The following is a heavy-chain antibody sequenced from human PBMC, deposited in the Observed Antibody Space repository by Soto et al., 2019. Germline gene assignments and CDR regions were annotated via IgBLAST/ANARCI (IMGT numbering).Heavy chain of an antibody. CDR3: ASEEVDYGDYVCLDY. CDR1: GYTFTSYG. V-gene: IGHV1-18*01. Sequence: QVQLVQSGAEVKKPGASVKVSCKASGYTFTSYGISWVRQAPGQGLEWMGWISAYNGNTNYAQKLQGRVTMTTDTSTSTAYMELRSLRSDDTAGYYCASEEVDYGDYVCLDYWGQGTLVTVSS. J-gene: IGHJ4*02. D-gene: IGHD4-17*01. CDR2: ISAYNGNT.